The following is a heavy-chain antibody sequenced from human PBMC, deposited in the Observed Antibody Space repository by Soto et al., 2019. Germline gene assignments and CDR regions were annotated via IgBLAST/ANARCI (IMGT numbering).Heavy chain of an antibody. D-gene: IGHD1-26*01. CDR1: GGSISSSNW. V-gene: IGHV4-4*02. J-gene: IGHJ5*02. CDR2: IYHSGST. Sequence: QVQLQESGPGLVKPSGTLSLTCAVSGGSISSSNWWSWVRQPPGKGLEWIGEIYHSGSTNYNPPLKRRVTLSVDTSKDPFSLKLSSVTAADTAVYYCARAELPNPKGFDPWGQGSLVTVSS. CDR3: ARAELPNPKGFDP.